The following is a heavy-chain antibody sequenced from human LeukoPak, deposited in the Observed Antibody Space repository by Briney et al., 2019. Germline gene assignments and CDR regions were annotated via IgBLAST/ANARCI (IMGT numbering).Heavy chain of an antibody. Sequence: ASVKVSCKASGYTFTSYYMHWVRQAPGQGLEWMGIINPSGGSTSYAQKFQGRVTMTRDMSTSTVYMELSSLRSDDTALYYCASAPLGGEVGYPDYWGQGTLVTVSS. CDR1: GYTFTSYY. CDR3: ASAPLGGEVGYPDY. D-gene: IGHD3-22*01. J-gene: IGHJ4*02. V-gene: IGHV1-46*01. CDR2: INPSGGST.